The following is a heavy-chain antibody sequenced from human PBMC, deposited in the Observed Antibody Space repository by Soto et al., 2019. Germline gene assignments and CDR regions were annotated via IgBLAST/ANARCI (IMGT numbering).Heavy chain of an antibody. CDR1: GGSISNYY. CDR2: IHYSGNT. V-gene: IGHV4-59*08. D-gene: IGHD3-3*01. CDR3: ARGHYDFWSGYFATIDY. Sequence: SETLSLTCTVSGGSISNYYWSWIRQPPGKGLEWIGYIHYSGNTKYNPSLKSRVTISADTSKDQFSLKLTSVTAVDTVVYYCARGHYDFWSGYFATIDYWGQGTLVTVSS. J-gene: IGHJ4*02.